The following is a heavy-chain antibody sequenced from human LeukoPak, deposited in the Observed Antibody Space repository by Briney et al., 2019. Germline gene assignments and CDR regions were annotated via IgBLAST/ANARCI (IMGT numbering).Heavy chain of an antibody. CDR1: GGSLSGYY. CDR2: INHSGST. Sequence: SETLSLTCAVYGGSLSGYYWSWIRQPPGKGLEWIGEINHSGSTNYNPSLKSRVTISVDTPKNQFSLKLSSVTAADTAVYYCARGYGSGIYYWGQGTLVTVSS. CDR3: ARGYGSGIYY. V-gene: IGHV4-34*01. J-gene: IGHJ4*02. D-gene: IGHD3-10*01.